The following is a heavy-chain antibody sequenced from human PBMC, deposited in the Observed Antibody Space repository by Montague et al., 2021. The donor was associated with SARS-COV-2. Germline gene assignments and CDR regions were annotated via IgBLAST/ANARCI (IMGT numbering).Heavy chain of an antibody. CDR2: ISNSGSDR. Sequence: SLRLSCAASRLTFSSNGMIWIRQTPGKGLEWVSAISNSGSDRHYIESVRGRFTIFRDNSENSLYLQMDNLRVEDTAIYYCVGDWGRSYWDWGQGTLVTVSS. V-gene: IGHV3-21*06. CDR1: RLTFSSNG. J-gene: IGHJ4*02. CDR3: VGDWGRSYWD. D-gene: IGHD1-26*01.